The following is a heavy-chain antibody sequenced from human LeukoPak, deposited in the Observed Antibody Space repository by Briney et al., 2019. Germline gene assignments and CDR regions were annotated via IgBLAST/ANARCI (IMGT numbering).Heavy chain of an antibody. CDR1: GGSSCGYY. D-gene: IGHD3-3*01. Sequence: PSETLSLTCALYGGSSCGYYSGWGRQPPGEGLESSGEITIIGRTHYNPSLKSRVTISVETRTKPCSPKRCAVTPAGTPLYFCARELVFYEFWGGYYDGYYYIDLWGKGTTVTVSS. J-gene: IGHJ6*03. CDR3: ARELVFYEFWGGYYDGYYYIDL. CDR2: ITIIGRT. V-gene: IGHV4-34*01.